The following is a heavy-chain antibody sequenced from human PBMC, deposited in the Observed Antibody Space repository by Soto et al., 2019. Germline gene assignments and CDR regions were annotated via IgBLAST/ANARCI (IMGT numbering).Heavy chain of an antibody. CDR1: GFTFSSYA. J-gene: IGHJ4*02. D-gene: IGHD3-3*01. CDR3: AKEEAAGLRFLEWLLLPYFDY. V-gene: IGHV3-23*01. Sequence: VQLLESGGGLVQPGGSLRLSCAASGFTFSSYAMSWVRQAPGKGLEWVSAISGSGGSTYYADSVKGRFTISRDNSKNTLYLQMNSLRAEDTAVYYCAKEEAAGLRFLEWLLLPYFDYWGQGTLVTVSS. CDR2: ISGSGGST.